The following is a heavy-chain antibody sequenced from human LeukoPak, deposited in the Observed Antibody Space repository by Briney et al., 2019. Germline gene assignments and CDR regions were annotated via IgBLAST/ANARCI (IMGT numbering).Heavy chain of an antibody. V-gene: IGHV6-1*01. J-gene: IGHJ4*02. CDR1: GDTVSSNSAV. CDR3: ARDRRRGYSYGYYFDY. CDR2: TYYKSRWYF. Sequence: QTLSLTCAISGDTVSSNSAVWNWIRQSPSRGLEWLGRTYYKSRWYFDSAISVKGRITITPDTSKNQFSLQLRSVTPDDTAVYYCARDRRRGYSYGYYFDYWGQGTLVTVSS. D-gene: IGHD5-18*01.